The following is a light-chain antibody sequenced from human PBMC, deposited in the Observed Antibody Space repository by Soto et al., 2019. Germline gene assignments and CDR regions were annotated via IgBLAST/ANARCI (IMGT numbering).Light chain of an antibody. V-gene: IGKV3-11*01. CDR3: QHRTGWPPLT. CDR2: DGS. CDR1: QSVGRF. Sequence: EIVLTQSPATLSLSPGEGATLSCRASQSVGRFFAWYQQKPGQAPRLLIYDGSNRATGIPDRSTGGGSGTAFTLTIDSLVPEDVGVYYCQHRTGWPPLTFGQGTRLEIK. J-gene: IGKJ5*01.